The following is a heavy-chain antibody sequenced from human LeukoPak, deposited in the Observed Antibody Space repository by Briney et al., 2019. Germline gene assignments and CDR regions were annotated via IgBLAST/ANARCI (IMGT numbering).Heavy chain of an antibody. V-gene: IGHV4-39*07. CDR1: GGSISSSSYY. D-gene: IGHD1-26*01. Sequence: SETLSLTCTVSGGSISSSSYYWGWIRQPPGKGLEWIGSIYYSGSTYYNPSPKSRVTISVDASKNQFSLKLSSVTAADTAVYYWAKVWPPLGLNGWFDPWGQGTLVTVSS. CDR3: AKVWPPLGLNGWFDP. J-gene: IGHJ5*02. CDR2: IYYSGST.